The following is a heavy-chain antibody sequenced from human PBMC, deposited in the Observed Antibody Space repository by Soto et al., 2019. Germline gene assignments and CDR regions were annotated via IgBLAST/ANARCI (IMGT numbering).Heavy chain of an antibody. CDR3: ARDKMGATSNYYYYGMDV. V-gene: IGHV1-2*04. CDR2: INPNSGGT. Sequence: EASVKVSCKASGYTFTGYYMHWVRQAPGQGLEWMGWINPNSGGTNYAQKFQGWVTMTRDTSISTAYMELSRLRSDDTAVYYCARDKMGATSNYYYYGMDVWGQGTTVTVSS. J-gene: IGHJ6*02. D-gene: IGHD1-26*01. CDR1: GYTFTGYY.